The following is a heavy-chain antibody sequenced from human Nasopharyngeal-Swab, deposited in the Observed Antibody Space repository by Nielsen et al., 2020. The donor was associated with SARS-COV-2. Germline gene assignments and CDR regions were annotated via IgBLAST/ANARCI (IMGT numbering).Heavy chain of an antibody. D-gene: IGHD6-19*01. V-gene: IGHV4-59*01. Sequence: WIRQPPGKGLEWIGYIYYSGSTNYNPSLKSRVTISVDTSKNQLSLKLSSVTAADTAVYYCAKDQQWLVLTGYYYYYGMDVWGQGTTVTVSS. CDR3: AKDQQWLVLTGYYYYYGMDV. CDR2: IYYSGST. J-gene: IGHJ6*02.